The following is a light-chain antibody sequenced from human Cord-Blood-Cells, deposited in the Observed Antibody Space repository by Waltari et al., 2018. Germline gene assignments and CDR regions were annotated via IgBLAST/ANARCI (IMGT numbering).Light chain of an antibody. CDR3: QQYGSSPAT. CDR2: GAS. Sequence: EFVLTQSPGTLSLSPGERATLSCRASQSVSSSYLAWYQQKPGQAPRLLIYGASSRATGIPDRFSGSGSGTDFTLTISRLEPEDVAVYYCQQYGSSPATFGQGTKVEIK. J-gene: IGKJ1*01. V-gene: IGKV3-20*01. CDR1: QSVSSSY.